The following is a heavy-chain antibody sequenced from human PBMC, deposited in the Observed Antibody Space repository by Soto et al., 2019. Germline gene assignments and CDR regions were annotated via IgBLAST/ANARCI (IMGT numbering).Heavy chain of an antibody. Sequence: GGSLRRSCADPGLKFYSDSMDRVRQAPGKGLEWVSSISSSSSYIYYADSVKGRFTISRDNAKNSLYLQMNSLRAEDTAVYYCARDQPGYSYGYGLGYWGQGT. V-gene: IGHV3-21*01. CDR2: ISSSSSYI. J-gene: IGHJ4*02. CDR3: ARDQPGYSYGYGLGY. CDR1: GLKFYSDS. D-gene: IGHD5-18*01.